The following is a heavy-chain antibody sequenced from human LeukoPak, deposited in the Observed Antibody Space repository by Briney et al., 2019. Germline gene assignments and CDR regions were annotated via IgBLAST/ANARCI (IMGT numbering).Heavy chain of an antibody. CDR1: GFSFSDYY. D-gene: IGHD6-19*01. V-gene: IGHV3-11*01. Sequence: GGSLRLSCAASGFSFSDYYMSWIRQAPGKGLEWFSYISGSGRTIYYADSLKGRFTISRDNAKNSLYLQMNSLRVEDTAVYYCARGLSRLVPDYWGQGTLVTVSS. J-gene: IGHJ4*02. CDR2: ISGSGRTI. CDR3: ARGLSRLVPDY.